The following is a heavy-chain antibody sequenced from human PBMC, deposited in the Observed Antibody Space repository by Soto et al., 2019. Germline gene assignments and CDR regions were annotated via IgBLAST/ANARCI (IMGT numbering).Heavy chain of an antibody. J-gene: IGHJ3*02. V-gene: IGHV3-21*01. CDR3: ARKNKGASYHSDDAFDI. CDR2: ISSSGGYI. D-gene: IGHD1-26*01. CDR1: GFTFSSYS. Sequence: EVQLVESGGGLVKPGGSLRLSCAASGFTFSSYSMNWVRQAPGKGLEWVSSISSSGGYIYYADSVKARFTISRDNAKNSLSLQTNSLRAEDTAVYYCARKNKGASYHSDDAFDIWGQGTMVTVSS.